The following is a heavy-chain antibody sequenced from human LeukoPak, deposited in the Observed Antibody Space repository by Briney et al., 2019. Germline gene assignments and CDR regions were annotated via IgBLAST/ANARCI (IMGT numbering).Heavy chain of an antibody. Sequence: RGSLRLSCAASGFNFSSYEMNWVRPAPGKGLEWVSYISSSGSTIYYADSVKGRFTISRDNAKNSLYLQMNSLRAEDTAVYYCAELGITMIGGVWGKGTTVTISS. D-gene: IGHD3-10*02. CDR3: AELGITMIGGV. V-gene: IGHV3-48*03. CDR2: ISSSGSTI. J-gene: IGHJ6*04. CDR1: GFNFSSYE.